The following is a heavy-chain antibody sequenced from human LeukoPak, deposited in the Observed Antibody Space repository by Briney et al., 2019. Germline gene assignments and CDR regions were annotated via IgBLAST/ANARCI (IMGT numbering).Heavy chain of an antibody. CDR1: GFTFGDYA. V-gene: IGHV3-49*03. CDR2: IRSKAYGGTT. CDR3: TPSVSSGWYYFDY. J-gene: IGHJ4*02. Sequence: PGGSLRLSCTASGFTFGDYAMSWFRQAPGKGLEWVGFIRSKAYGGTTEYAASVKGRFTISRDDSKSIAYLQMNSLKTEDTAVYYCTPSVSSGWYYFDYWGQGTLVTVSS. D-gene: IGHD6-19*01.